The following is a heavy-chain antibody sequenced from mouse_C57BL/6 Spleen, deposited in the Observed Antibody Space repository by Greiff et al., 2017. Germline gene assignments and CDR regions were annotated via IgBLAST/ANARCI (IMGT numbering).Heavy chain of an antibody. D-gene: IGHD2-3*01. Sequence: VQLQQPGAELVKPGASVKLSCKASGYTFTDYYINWVKQRPGQGLEWIAGIYPGSGNTNYNEKFKGKATLTVETSSSTAYMQLSSLTSEDSAVYFCASQGGWLVRNYAVDYWGQGTSVTVAS. CDR3: ASQGGWLVRNYAVDY. J-gene: IGHJ4*01. CDR1: GYTFTDYY. CDR2: IYPGSGNT. V-gene: IGHV1-76*01.